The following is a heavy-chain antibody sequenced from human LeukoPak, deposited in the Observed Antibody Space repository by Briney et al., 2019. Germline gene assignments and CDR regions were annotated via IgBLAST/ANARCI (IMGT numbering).Heavy chain of an antibody. CDR1: GGTFSSYA. V-gene: IGHV1-69*13. CDR2: IIPIFGTA. CDR3: ARDGDPGGEYNWFDP. Sequence: SVTVSCKASGGTFSSYAISWVRQAPGQGLEWMGGIIPIFGTANYAQKFQGRVTITADESTSTAYMELSSLRSEDTAVYYCARDGDPGGEYNWFDPWGQGTLVTVSS. J-gene: IGHJ5*02. D-gene: IGHD3-10*01.